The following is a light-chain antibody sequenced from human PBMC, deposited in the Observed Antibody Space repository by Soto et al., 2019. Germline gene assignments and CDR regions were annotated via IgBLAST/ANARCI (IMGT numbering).Light chain of an antibody. J-gene: IGKJ4*01. V-gene: IGKV3-15*01. CDR1: LSISKH. CDR2: GAS. CDR3: QQYNNWPLT. Sequence: EIVVTQSPATLSVSPGERATLSCRASLSISKHLAWYQQKPGQAPTLLIYGASTGATGIPARFSGSGSGTDFTLNISSLQSEDFAGYYCQQYNNWPLTCGGGNKVEIK.